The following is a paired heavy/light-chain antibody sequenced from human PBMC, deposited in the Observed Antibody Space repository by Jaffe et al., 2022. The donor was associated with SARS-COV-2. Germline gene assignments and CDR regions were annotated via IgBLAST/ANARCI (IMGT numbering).Light chain of an antibody. V-gene: IGKV1-9*01. CDR2: TAS. CDR3: QQLNTYPLT. Sequence: DIQLTQSPSFLSASVGDRVTLTCRASHGISSYLAWYQQKPGKAPKVLIYTASTLQSGVPSRFSGSGSGTEFTLTISSLQPEDFAIYYCQQLNTYPLTFGGGTKVEIK. CDR1: HGISSY. J-gene: IGKJ4*01.
Heavy chain of an antibody. CDR1: GFTVSNNY. V-gene: IGHV3-53*01. CDR3: ATLHDSGSYFY. Sequence: EVQLVESGGGLIQPGGSLRLSCAASGFTVSNNYMNWVRQAPGKGLEWVSYVYSGGATFYADSVKGRFTISRDSSKNTVFLQMNSLRAEDTAVYYCATLHDSGSYFYWGQGTLVTVSS. CDR2: VYSGGAT. D-gene: IGHD3-22*01. J-gene: IGHJ4*02.